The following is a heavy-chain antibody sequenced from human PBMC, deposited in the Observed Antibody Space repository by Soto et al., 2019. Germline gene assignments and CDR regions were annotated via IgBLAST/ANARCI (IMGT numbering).Heavy chain of an antibody. V-gene: IGHV4-59*01. D-gene: IGHD1-26*01. Sequence: SETLSLTCTVSGGSISSSYWSWIRQPPEKGLEWIGYFYYSGSTNYNPSLKSRVTISVDTSKNQFSLKLSSVTAADTAVYYCARVAGSYFQFDYWGQGTLVTVSS. CDR2: FYYSGST. CDR1: GGSISSSY. J-gene: IGHJ4*02. CDR3: ARVAGSYFQFDY.